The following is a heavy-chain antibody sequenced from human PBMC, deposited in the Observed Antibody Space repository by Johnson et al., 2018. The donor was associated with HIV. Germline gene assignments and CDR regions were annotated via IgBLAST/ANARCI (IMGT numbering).Heavy chain of an antibody. CDR3: AKDGTIEYAFDV. Sequence: QVQLVESGGGLVRPGGSLRLSCAASEFSVSGNYMTWVRQAPGKGLEWVAFIHYDGSNKDYAASVKGRFTISRDNAKNSLYLQMNSLRAEDTALYYCAKDGTIEYAFDVWGQGTMVTVSS. CDR1: EFSVSGNY. J-gene: IGHJ3*01. V-gene: IGHV3-30*02. D-gene: IGHD1-1*01. CDR2: IHYDGSNK.